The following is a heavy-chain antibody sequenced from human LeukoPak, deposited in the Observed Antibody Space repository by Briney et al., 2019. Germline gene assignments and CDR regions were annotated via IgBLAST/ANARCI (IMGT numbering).Heavy chain of an antibody. V-gene: IGHV3-30-3*01. CDR3: ARQETSNCNGAFDI. CDR2: ISYDGSNK. D-gene: IGHD1-1*01. CDR1: GFTFSSYA. J-gene: IGHJ3*02. Sequence: PGGSLRLSCAASGFTFSSYAMHWVRQAPGKGLEWVAVISYDGSNKYYADSVKGRFTISRDNAKNSLYLQMNSLRADDTAVYHCARQETSNCNGAFDIWGQGTMVTVSS.